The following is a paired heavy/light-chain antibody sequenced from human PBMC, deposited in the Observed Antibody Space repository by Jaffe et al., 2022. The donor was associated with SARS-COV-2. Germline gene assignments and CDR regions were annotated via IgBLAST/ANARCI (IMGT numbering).Heavy chain of an antibody. Sequence: QVQLVESGGGLVKPGGSLRLSCAASGFTFSDYYMTWIRQAPGKGLEWVSYISSSGSTIYYADSVKGQFTISRDNAKNSLYLQMNSLRAEDTAVYYCAGSGSFYYGMDVWGQGTTVTVSS. V-gene: IGHV3-11*01. J-gene: IGHJ6*02. CDR3: AGSGSFYYGMDV. CDR2: ISSSGSTI. CDR1: GFTFSDYY. D-gene: IGHD3-10*01.
Light chain of an antibody. V-gene: IGKV1-12*01. Sequence: DIQMTQSPSSVSASVGDRVTITCRASQGVTNWLAWYQQKPGKAPKLLIYAASRLQSGVPSSFSGSGSGTEFTLTISSLQPEDFATYYCQQANSFPLTFGGGTKVEIK. CDR2: AAS. J-gene: IGKJ4*01. CDR1: QGVTNW. CDR3: QQANSFPLT.